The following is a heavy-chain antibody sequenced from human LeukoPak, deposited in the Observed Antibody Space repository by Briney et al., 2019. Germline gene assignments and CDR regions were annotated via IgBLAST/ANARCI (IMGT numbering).Heavy chain of an antibody. J-gene: IGHJ1*01. D-gene: IGHD5-12*01. CDR2: ISGSGGST. Sequence: PGGSLRLSCAASGFTFSSYAMSWVRQAPGKGLEWVSAISGSGGSTYYADSVKGRFTISRDNSKNTLYLQMNSLRAEDTAVYYCAKDERPRGLLEYSQHWGQGTLVTVSS. CDR1: GFTFSSYA. CDR3: AKDERPRGLLEYSQH. V-gene: IGHV3-23*01.